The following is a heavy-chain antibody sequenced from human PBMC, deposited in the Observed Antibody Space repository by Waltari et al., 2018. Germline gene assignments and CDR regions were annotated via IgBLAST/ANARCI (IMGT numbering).Heavy chain of an antibody. D-gene: IGHD3-3*01. CDR2: INAGNGNT. CDR3: AREDYDFWSGYYRSNWFDP. Sequence: QVQLVQSGAEVKKPGASVKVSCKASGYTFTSYAMHWVRQGPGQRLEWMGWINAGNGNTKYSQKFQGRVTITRDTSASTAYMELSSLRSEDTAVYYCAREDYDFWSGYYRSNWFDPWGQGTLVTVSS. V-gene: IGHV1-3*01. CDR1: GYTFTSYA. J-gene: IGHJ5*02.